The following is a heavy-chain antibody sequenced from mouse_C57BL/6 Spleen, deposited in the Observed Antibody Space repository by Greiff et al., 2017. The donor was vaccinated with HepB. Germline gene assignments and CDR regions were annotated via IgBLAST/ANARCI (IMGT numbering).Heavy chain of an antibody. Sequence: VQLQQSGAELVKPGASVKISCKASGYAFSSYWMNWVKQRPGKGLEWIGQIYPGDGDTNYNGKFKGKATLTADKSSSTAYMQLSSLTSEDSAVYFCARLADYYGNRYLDYWGQGTTLTVSS. CDR2: IYPGDGDT. V-gene: IGHV1-80*01. CDR3: ARLADYYGNRYLDY. J-gene: IGHJ2*01. CDR1: GYAFSSYW. D-gene: IGHD1-1*01.